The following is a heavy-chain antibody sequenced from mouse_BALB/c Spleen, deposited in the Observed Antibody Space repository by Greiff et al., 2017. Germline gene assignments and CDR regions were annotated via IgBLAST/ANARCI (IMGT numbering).Heavy chain of an antibody. D-gene: IGHD2-3*01. CDR2: ISSGGST. CDR1: GFTFSSYA. CDR3: ARVDGYGYFDV. J-gene: IGHJ1*01. Sequence: EVQGVESGGGLVKPGGSLKLSCAASGFTFSSYAMSWVRQTPEKRLEWVASISSGGSTYYPDSVKGRFTISRDNARNILYLQMSSLRYEDTAMYYCARVDGYGYFDVWGAGTTVTVSS. V-gene: IGHV5-6-5*01.